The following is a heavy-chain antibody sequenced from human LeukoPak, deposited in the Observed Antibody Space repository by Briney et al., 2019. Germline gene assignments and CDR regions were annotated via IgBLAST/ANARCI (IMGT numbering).Heavy chain of an antibody. J-gene: IGHJ4*02. V-gene: IGHV3-7*04. CDR2: IKQDGSEK. CDR1: GFTFSSYA. CDR3: ARVNWNDADLFDY. Sequence: GGSLRLSCAASGFTFSSYAMSWVRQAPGKGLEWVANIKQDGSEKYYVDSVKGRFTISRDNAKNSLYLQMNSLRAEDTAVYYCARVNWNDADLFDYWGQGTLVTVSS. D-gene: IGHD1-1*01.